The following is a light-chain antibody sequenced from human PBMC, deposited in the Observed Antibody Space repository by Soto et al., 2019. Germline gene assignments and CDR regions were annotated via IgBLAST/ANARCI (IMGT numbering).Light chain of an antibody. CDR2: DAS. Sequence: AIQMTQSPSSLSASVGDRVTISCRASQGIGNALGWYQQKPGKPPKLLIYDASSLESGVPSRFSGSGSGTEFTLTISSLQPDDFATYYCQQTWTFGQGTKVDIK. CDR3: QQTWT. V-gene: IGKV1-13*02. CDR1: QGIGNA. J-gene: IGKJ1*01.